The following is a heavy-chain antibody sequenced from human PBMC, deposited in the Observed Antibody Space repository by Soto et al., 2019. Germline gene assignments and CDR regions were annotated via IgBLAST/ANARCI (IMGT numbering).Heavy chain of an antibody. D-gene: IGHD6-6*01. V-gene: IGHV3-64*01. CDR1: GFTLSGYA. J-gene: IGHJ6*03. CDR2: ISSNGGGT. CDR3: ARRARPDFYYMDV. Sequence: EVQLAESGGGLAQPGGSLRLSCAASGFTLSGYAMDWVRQAQGKGLEYVSGISSNGGGTYYANSVQCRFTISRDNSNNTVYLQMGSLRPEDMAVYYCARRARPDFYYMDVWGKGTTVTVSS.